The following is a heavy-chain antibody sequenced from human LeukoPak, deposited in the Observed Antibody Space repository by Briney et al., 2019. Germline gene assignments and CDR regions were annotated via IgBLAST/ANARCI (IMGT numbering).Heavy chain of an antibody. J-gene: IGHJ4*02. V-gene: IGHV1-46*01. D-gene: IGHD4-17*01. CDR2: INPSGGST. CDR3: ARNKANDYGDDPYFDY. CDR1: AYTFTSYY. Sequence: GASVKVSCKASAYTFTSYYLYWVRQAPGQGLEWMGIINPSGGSTNYAQKFQGRVTMTRDTSTSTVYMELSSLRFEDTAVYYCARNKANDYGDDPYFDYWGQGTLVTVSS.